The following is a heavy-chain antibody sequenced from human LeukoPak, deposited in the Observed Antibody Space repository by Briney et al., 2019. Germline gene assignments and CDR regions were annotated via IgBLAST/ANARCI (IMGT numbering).Heavy chain of an antibody. CDR1: GYTFTSYA. CDR2: INAGNGNT. CDR3: ARGPTLRYFDWLSTYYFDY. V-gene: IGHV1-3*01. J-gene: IGHJ4*02. Sequence: ASVKVSCKASGYTFTSYAMHWVRQAPGQRLEWMGWINAGNGNTKYSQKFQGRVTITRDTSASTAYMELSSLRSEDTAVYYCARGPTLRYFDWLSTYYFDYWGQGTLVTVSS. D-gene: IGHD3-9*01.